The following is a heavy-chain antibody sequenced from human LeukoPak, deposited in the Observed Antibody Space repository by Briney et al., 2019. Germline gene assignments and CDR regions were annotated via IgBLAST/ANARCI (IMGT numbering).Heavy chain of an antibody. CDR2: IYPGGGST. CDR1: GYTFTSYY. Sequence: GASVKVSCKASGYTFTSYYIHWVRQAPGQGLEWMGIIYPGGGSTSYAQKFQGRVTMTRDMSTSTVYMELSSLRSEDTAVYYCARTSTHGYTSPYWYFDLWGRGTLVTVSS. D-gene: IGHD6-13*01. CDR3: ARTSTHGYTSPYWYFDL. V-gene: IGHV1-46*01. J-gene: IGHJ2*01.